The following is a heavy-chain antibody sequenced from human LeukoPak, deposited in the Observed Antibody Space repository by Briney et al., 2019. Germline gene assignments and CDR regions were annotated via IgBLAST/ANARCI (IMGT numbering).Heavy chain of an antibody. D-gene: IGHD4-23*01. Sequence: PSETLSLTCAVSGGSISSNNWWGWVRQPPGKGLEWIGEIYHSGSPNYNPSLKSRVTISVDTSKNQFSLKLSSVTAADTAVYYCARERWQHHFDYWGQGTLVTVSS. V-gene: IGHV4-4*02. CDR2: IYHSGSP. CDR1: GGSISSNNW. J-gene: IGHJ4*02. CDR3: ARERWQHHFDY.